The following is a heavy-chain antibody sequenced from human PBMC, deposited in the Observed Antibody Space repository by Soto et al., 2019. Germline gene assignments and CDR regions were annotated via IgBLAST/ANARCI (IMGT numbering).Heavy chain of an antibody. V-gene: IGHV4-31*03. Sequence: SETLSLTCTVSGYSISNGDYYWSWIRQLPGEGLEWLGYIYYSGSTYYNPSLNIRPSISVDTSKNQFSLKLSSVTAADTAVYYCARTTDAFDIWDQGTLVTVS. CDR3: ARTTDAFDI. CDR1: GYSISNGDYY. J-gene: IGHJ3*02. CDR2: IYYSGST.